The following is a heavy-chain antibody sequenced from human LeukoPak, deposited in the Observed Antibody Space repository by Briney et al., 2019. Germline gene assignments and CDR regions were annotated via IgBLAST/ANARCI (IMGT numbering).Heavy chain of an antibody. CDR3: ARILGDFGDYLAMTLLDY. CDR1: GFTFSSYG. Sequence: GRSLRLSCAASGFTFSSYGMHWVRQAPDKGLEWVAVIWYDGSNKYYADSVKGRFTISRDNSKNTLYLQMKSLRPEDTAVYYCARILGDFGDYLAMTLLDYWGQGTLVTVSS. V-gene: IGHV3-33*01. D-gene: IGHD4-17*01. CDR2: IWYDGSNK. J-gene: IGHJ4*02.